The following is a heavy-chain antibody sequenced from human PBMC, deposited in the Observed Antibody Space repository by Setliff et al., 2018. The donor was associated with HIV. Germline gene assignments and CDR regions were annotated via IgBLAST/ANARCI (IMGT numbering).Heavy chain of an antibody. CDR2: IYYSGST. CDR3: ARGGGPDTNFDS. J-gene: IGHJ4*02. Sequence: SETLSLTCTVSGETIRNGFYYWHWMRQPPGKGLEWIGSIYYSGSTHYKSSLKSRVTISVYTSKNQFSLRLSSVTAADTAVYYCARGGGPDTNFDSWGRGTLVTVSS. V-gene: IGHV4-39*07. CDR1: GETIRNGFYY.